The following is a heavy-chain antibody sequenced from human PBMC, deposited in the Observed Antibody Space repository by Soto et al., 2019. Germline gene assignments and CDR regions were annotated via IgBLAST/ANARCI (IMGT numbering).Heavy chain of an antibody. CDR3: AREGTGATVTAAASYGMDV. D-gene: IGHD4-4*01. CDR2: INPNSGGT. CDR1: GYTFTGYY. Sequence: ASVKVSCKASGYTFTGYYMHWVRQAPGQGLEWMGWINPNSGGTNYAQKFQGWVTMTRDTSISTAYMELSRLRSDDTAVYYCAREGTGATVTAAASYGMDVWGQGTTVTVSS. V-gene: IGHV1-2*04. J-gene: IGHJ6*02.